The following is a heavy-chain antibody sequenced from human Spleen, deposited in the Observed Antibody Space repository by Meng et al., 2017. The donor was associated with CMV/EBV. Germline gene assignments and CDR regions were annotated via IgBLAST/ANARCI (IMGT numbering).Heavy chain of an antibody. CDR1: GFTVSSNY. CDR3: ARVPKKTRLFDY. V-gene: IGHV3-66*01. Sequence: EVQLVESGGGLVQPGGSRRLSCAASGFTVSSNYMSWVRQAPGKGLEWVSVIYSGGSTYYADSVKGRFTISRDNSKNTLYLQMNSLRAEDTAVYYCARVPKKTRLFDYWGQGTLVTVSS. D-gene: IGHD1-1*01. CDR2: IYSGGST. J-gene: IGHJ4*02.